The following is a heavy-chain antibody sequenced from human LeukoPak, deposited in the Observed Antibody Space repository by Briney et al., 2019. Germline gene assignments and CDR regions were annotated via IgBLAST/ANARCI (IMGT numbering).Heavy chain of an antibody. CDR2: ISSSGSTI. J-gene: IGHJ4*02. V-gene: IGHV3-48*04. Sequence: GGSLRLSCAASGFTFSSYGMHWVRQAPGKGLEWVSYISSSGSTIYYADSVKGRFTISRDNAKNSLYLQMNSLRAEDTAVYYCARGGRPRVFDYWGQGTLVTVSS. D-gene: IGHD1-1*01. CDR3: ARGGRPRVFDY. CDR1: GFTFSSYG.